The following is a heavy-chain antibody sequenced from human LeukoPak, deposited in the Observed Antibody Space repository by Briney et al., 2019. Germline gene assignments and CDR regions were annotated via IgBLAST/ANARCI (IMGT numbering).Heavy chain of an antibody. D-gene: IGHD1-26*01. CDR3: ARVGFIGHRSYYGY. CDR1: GFTFSAYY. V-gene: IGHV1-2*02. J-gene: IGHJ4*02. CDR2: INPNSGGT. Sequence: ASVKVSCKTSGFTFSAYYIHWIRQAPGHGLEWMGWINPNSGGTNYAQKLQGRVTMTTDTSTSTAYMELRSLRSDDTAVYYCARVGFIGHRSYYGYWGQGTLVTVSS.